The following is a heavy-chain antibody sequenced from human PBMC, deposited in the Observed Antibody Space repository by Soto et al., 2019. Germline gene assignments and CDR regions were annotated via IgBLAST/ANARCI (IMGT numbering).Heavy chain of an antibody. Sequence: ASVKVSCKASGYIFTSYHMHWVRQAPGQGLEWMGIIYPSGGGSRYAQKFQGRVTMTRDTSTNTLYMELSSLRSDDTAVYYCARDNSNWAFDYWGPGTLVTVS. CDR3: ARDNSNWAFDY. D-gene: IGHD6-13*01. CDR2: IYPSGGGS. CDR1: GYIFTSYH. J-gene: IGHJ4*02. V-gene: IGHV1-46*01.